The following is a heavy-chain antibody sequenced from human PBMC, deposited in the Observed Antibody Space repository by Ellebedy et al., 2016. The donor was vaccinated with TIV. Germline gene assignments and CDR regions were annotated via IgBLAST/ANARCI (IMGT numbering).Heavy chain of an antibody. V-gene: IGHV4-59*08. D-gene: IGHD3-16*01. CDR2: IYYSGST. Sequence: SETLSLTCTVSGGSISSYYWSWIRQPPGKGLEWIGYIYYSGSTNYNPSLKSRVTISVDTSKNQFSLKLSSVTAADTAVYYCAILRMGTKQIDHWGQGTLVTVSS. CDR1: GGSISSYY. J-gene: IGHJ4*02. CDR3: AILRMGTKQIDH.